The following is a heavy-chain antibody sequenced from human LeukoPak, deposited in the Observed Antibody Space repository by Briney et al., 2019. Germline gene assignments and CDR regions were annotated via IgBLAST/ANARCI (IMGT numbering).Heavy chain of an antibody. CDR3: ARVGYYSSGPFSYFDY. D-gene: IGHD3-10*01. J-gene: IGHJ4*02. Sequence: GGSLRLSCAASGFTFSSCAMSWVRQAPGKGLEWVSAISRSGGSTYYADSVKGRFTISRDNSKNTLYLQMNSLRVEDTAVYYCARVGYYSSGPFSYFDYWGQGTLVTVSS. V-gene: IGHV3-23*01. CDR2: ISRSGGST. CDR1: GFTFSSCA.